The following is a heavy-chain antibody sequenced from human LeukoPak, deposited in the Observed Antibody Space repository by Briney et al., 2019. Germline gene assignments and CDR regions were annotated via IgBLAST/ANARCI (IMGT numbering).Heavy chain of an antibody. J-gene: IGHJ4*02. CDR2: ISGGGGST. V-gene: IGHV3-23*01. Sequence: GGSLRLSCAGSGFTFSSYAMSWVRQAPGKGLEWVSAISGGGGSTYYADSVKGRFTISRDNSKSTPHLQMNSLRAEDTAVFYCAKISPPRNIPAAAPDYWGQGTLVTVSS. CDR3: AKISPPRNIPAAAPDY. CDR1: GFTFSSYA. D-gene: IGHD6-13*01.